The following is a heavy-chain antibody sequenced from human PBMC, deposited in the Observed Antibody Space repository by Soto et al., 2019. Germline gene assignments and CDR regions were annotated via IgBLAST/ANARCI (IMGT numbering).Heavy chain of an antibody. J-gene: IGHJ4*02. V-gene: IGHV3-21*01. Sequence: EVQLVESGGGLVTPGGSLRLSCAASGFAFSIYSMNWVRQAPGKGLEWVSSISTSSTFVYYADSQKGRFTISRDDAKNSLYLQMNSLRAEDTALYYCATAGESSRYYFDSWGQGTLVTVSS. D-gene: IGHD3-16*01. CDR2: ISTSSTFV. CDR3: ATAGESSRYYFDS. CDR1: GFAFSIYS.